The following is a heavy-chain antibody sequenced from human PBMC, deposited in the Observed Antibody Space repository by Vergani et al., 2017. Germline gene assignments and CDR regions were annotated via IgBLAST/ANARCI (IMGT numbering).Heavy chain of an antibody. D-gene: IGHD3-22*01. CDR2: IDWDDDK. V-gene: IGHV2-70*01. J-gene: IGHJ4*02. Sequence: QVTLRESGPALVKPTQTLTLTCTFSGFSLSTSGMCVSWIRQPPGKALEWLALIDWDDDKYYSTSLKTRLTISKDTSKNQVVLTMTNMDPADTATYYCARYYYDSSGYLPCFDYWGQGTLVTVSS. CDR1: GFSLSTSGMC. CDR3: ARYYYDSSGYLPCFDY.